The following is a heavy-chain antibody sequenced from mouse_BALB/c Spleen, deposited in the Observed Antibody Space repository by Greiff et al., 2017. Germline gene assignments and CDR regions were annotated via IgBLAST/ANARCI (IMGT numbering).Heavy chain of an antibody. CDR1: GYSITSGYY. CDR2: ISYDGSN. D-gene: IGHD1-2*01. CDR3: ARGDHYYGYVSAMDY. Sequence: VQLKESGPGLVKPSQSLSLTCSVTGYSITSGYYWNWIRQFPGNKLEWMGYISYDGSNNYNPSLKNRISITRDTSKNQFFLKLNSVTTEDTATYYCARGDHYYGYVSAMDYWGQGTSVTVSS. J-gene: IGHJ4*01. V-gene: IGHV3-6*02.